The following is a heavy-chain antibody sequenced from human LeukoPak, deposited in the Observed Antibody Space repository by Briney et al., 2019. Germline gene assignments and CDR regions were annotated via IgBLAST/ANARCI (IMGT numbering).Heavy chain of an antibody. CDR3: ARDQGGVGY. CDR1: GITFSSYS. CDR2: ISSFSGTI. V-gene: IGHV3-48*01. D-gene: IGHD3-16*01. Sequence: GGSLRLSCVASGITFSSYSMNWVRQAPGEGLEWVSYISSFSGTINYADSVKGRFTISRDNAKNSLYLQMNSLRAEDTAVYYCARDQGGVGYWGQGTLVTVSS. J-gene: IGHJ4*02.